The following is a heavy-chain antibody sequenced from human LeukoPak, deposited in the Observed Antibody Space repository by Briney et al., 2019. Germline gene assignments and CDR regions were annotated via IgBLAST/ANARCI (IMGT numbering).Heavy chain of an antibody. CDR2: IYHSGST. J-gene: IGHJ4*02. CDR1: GGFISSGGYS. D-gene: IGHD6-13*01. Sequence: PSQTLSLTCAVSGGFISSGGYSWSWIRQPPGKGLEWIGYIYHSGSTYYNPSLKNRVTISVDRSKNQFSLKLSSVTAADTAVYYCARGGSSSWYGSFDYWGQGTLVTVSS. CDR3: ARGGSSSWYGSFDY. V-gene: IGHV4-30-2*01.